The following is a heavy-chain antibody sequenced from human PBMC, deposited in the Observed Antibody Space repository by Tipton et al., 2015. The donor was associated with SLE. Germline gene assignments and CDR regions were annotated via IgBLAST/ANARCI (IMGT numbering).Heavy chain of an antibody. Sequence: TLSLTCTVYGGSFSGYYWSWIRQPPGKGLEWIGEINRSGSTNYNPSLESRLTISVDTSKDQVSLNLNSVTAADSAVYYCARGRLCTGDMCNPNPFDYWGQGTRVTVSP. D-gene: IGHD2-8*02. CDR2: INRSGST. J-gene: IGHJ4*02. CDR1: GGSFSGYY. V-gene: IGHV4-34*01. CDR3: ARGRLCTGDMCNPNPFDY.